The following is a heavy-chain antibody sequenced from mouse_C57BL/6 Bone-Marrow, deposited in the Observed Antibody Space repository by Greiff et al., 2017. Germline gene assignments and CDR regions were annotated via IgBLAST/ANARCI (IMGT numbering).Heavy chain of an antibody. D-gene: IGHD2-4*01. CDR3: ASVSYDYGHWYFDV. V-gene: IGHV1-50*01. CDR1: GYTFTRYW. J-gene: IGHJ1*03. CDR2: IDPSDSYT. Sequence: QVQLQQPGAVLVKPGASVKMSCKASGYTFTRYWMKWVKQRHGQGLEWIGEIDPSDSYTNYNQKFKGKATLTVDKSSTTAYMQLSSLTSDDSAVYYCASVSYDYGHWYFDVWGTGTTVTVSA.